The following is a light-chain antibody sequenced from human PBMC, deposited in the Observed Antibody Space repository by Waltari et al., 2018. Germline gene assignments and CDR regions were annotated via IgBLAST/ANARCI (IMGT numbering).Light chain of an antibody. CDR1: SSDVGNYKR. J-gene: IGLJ2*01. Sequence: QSALTQPASVSGSPGQSITISCTGTSSDVGNYKRVSWYQQHPGKAPKLMVYAVSKRHSGGSVRFSGSKSGDMASLTISGLQPEDEAEYFCSSYAGSSKGVFGGGTKVTVL. CDR3: SSYAGSSKGV. V-gene: IGLV2-23*02. CDR2: AVS.